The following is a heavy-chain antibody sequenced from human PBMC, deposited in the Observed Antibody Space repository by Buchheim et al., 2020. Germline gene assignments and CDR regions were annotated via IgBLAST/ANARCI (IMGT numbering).Heavy chain of an antibody. CDR2: ISSSSSYI. CDR1: GFTFSSYS. CDR3: ARGRLKYYDSSGSNWFDP. J-gene: IGHJ5*02. D-gene: IGHD3-22*01. V-gene: IGHV3-21*01. Sequence: EVQLVESGGGLVKPGGSLRLSCAASGFTFSSYSMNWVRQAPGKGLEWVSSISSSSSYIYYADSVKGRFTISRDNAKNSLYPQMNSLRAEDTAVYYCARGRLKYYDSSGSNWFDPWGQGTL.